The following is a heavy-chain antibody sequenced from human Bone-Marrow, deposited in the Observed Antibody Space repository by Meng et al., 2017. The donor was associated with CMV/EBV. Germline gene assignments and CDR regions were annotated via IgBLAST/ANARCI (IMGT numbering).Heavy chain of an antibody. D-gene: IGHD3-10*01. J-gene: IGHJ6*01. V-gene: IGHV3-48*03. CDR3: ARERMTYYYGSGSYPWMDV. CDR1: GFTFSSYE. CDR2: ISSSGSTI. Sequence: GESLKISCAASGFTFSSYEMNWVRQAPGKGLEWVSYISSSGSTIYYADSVKGRFTISRDNAKNSLYLQMNSLRAGDTAVYYCARERMTYYYGSGSYPWMDVWGQGTMVTVSS.